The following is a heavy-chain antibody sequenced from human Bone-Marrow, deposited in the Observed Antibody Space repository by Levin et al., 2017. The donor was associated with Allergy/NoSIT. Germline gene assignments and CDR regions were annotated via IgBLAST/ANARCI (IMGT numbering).Heavy chain of an antibody. D-gene: IGHD3-16*01. V-gene: IGHV3-30*03. CDR2: ISFKGGNK. CDR3: ARRPLGGGLDV. CDR1: GFNFTTYA. J-gene: IGHJ6*02. Sequence: TGGSLRLSCVASGFNFTTYAFHCVRQVPGKGLEWVAVISFKGGNKKYADSVKGRFTFSRDNSKNTLYLQMDGLRTEDTAVYYFARRPLGGGLDVWGQGTTVVVSS.